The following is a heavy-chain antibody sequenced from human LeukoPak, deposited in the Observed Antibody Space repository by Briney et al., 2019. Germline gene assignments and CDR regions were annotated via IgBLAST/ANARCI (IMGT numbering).Heavy chain of an antibody. Sequence: SETLSLTCTVSGGSVSSGRYYWSWIRQPPGKGLEWIGYIYYSGSTNYNPSLKSRVTISVDTSKNQFSLKLSSVTAADTAVYYCARDSGYSSSQNWFDPWGQGTLVTVSS. J-gene: IGHJ5*02. CDR1: GGSVSSGRYY. V-gene: IGHV4-61*01. CDR3: ARDSGYSSSQNWFDP. CDR2: IYYSGST. D-gene: IGHD6-13*01.